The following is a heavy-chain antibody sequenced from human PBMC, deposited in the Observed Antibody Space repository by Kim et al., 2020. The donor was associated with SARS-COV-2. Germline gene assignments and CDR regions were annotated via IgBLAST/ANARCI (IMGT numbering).Heavy chain of an antibody. V-gene: IGHV3-74*01. CDR2: INSDGSNK. J-gene: IGHJ6*02. Sequence: GGSLRLSCAASGFTLSSYWKYWVRQGPGKGLEWVSRINSDGSNKLYVDSVKGRFTISRDNAENTVYLQMSSLRAEDTAIYYCTRNYEMDVWGQGTTVTVSS. CDR3: TRNYEMDV. CDR1: GFTLSSYW.